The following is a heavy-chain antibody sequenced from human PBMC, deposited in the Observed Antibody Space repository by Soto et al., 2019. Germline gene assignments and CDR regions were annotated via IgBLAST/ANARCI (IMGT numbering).Heavy chain of an antibody. CDR3: ARVGSSGYYYNDY. CDR2: IYYSGST. CDR1: GGSISSYY. V-gene: IGHV4-59*01. J-gene: IGHJ4*02. D-gene: IGHD3-22*01. Sequence: QVQLQESGPGLVKPSETLSLTCTVSGGSISSYYWSWIRQPPGKGLEWIGYIYYSGSTNYNPSLKSRVTISVDTSKNQFSLKLSSVTAADTAVYYCARVGSSGYYYNDYWGQGTLVTVSS.